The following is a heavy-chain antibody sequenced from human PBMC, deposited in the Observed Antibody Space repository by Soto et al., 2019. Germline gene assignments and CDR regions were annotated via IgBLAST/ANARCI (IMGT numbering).Heavy chain of an antibody. CDR3: ARLRDGYNSFDY. CDR1: GGSISSGAYY. J-gene: IGHJ4*01. V-gene: IGHV4-30-4*01. Sequence: ASETLSLTCTVSGGSISSGAYYWTWVRQPPGRGLEWIGYIYYIGTSYYSPSLKSRVTISVDTSKNQFSLRLSSVTAADSAVYYCARLRDGYNSFDYWGHGTLVTVSS. D-gene: IGHD5-12*01. CDR2: IYYIGTS.